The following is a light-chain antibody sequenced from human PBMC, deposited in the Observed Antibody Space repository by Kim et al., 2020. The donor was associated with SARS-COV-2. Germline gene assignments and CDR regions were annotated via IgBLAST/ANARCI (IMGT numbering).Light chain of an antibody. V-gene: IGLV3-1*01. CDR3: QAWDSRTAV. CDR2: QDS. J-gene: IGLJ1*01. Sequence: SVSPGQTASITCSGDKLGDKYACWYQQKPGQSPLLFIYQDSTRPSGIPERFSGSNSGNTATLTISGTQAMDEADYYCQAWDSRTAVFGTGTKVTVL. CDR1: KLGDKY.